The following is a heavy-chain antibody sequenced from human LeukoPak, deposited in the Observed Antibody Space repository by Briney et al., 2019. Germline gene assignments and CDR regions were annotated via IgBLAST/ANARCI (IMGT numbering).Heavy chain of an antibody. D-gene: IGHD6-13*01. J-gene: IGHJ4*02. CDR1: GGSISSYY. CDR3: ATGSAAGRYFDY. Sequence: PSETLSLTCTVSGGSISSYYWSWIRQPPGKGLEWIGYIYYSGSTNYNPSLKSRVTISVDTSKNQFSLKLSSVTAADTAVYYCATGSAAGRYFDYWGQGTLVTVSS. V-gene: IGHV4-59*08. CDR2: IYYSGST.